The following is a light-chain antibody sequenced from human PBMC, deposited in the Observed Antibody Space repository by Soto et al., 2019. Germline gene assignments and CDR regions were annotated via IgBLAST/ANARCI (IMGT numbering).Light chain of an antibody. V-gene: IGKV3-11*01. J-gene: IGKJ1*01. CDR2: DTS. Sequence: EIVITQSPTILSVSPGETATLSCMASQSVSNFLAWYQQKPGQAPRLLIYDTSDRATGLPARFSGSGSGTDFTLTISSLEPEDFAVFYCQQRSIWPWTFGQGTKVDIK. CDR3: QQRSIWPWT. CDR1: QSVSNF.